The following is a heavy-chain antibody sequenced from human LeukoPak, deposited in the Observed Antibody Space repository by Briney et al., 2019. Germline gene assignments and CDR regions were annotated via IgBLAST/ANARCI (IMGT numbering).Heavy chain of an antibody. CDR1: GFTFDRYW. J-gene: IGHJ5*02. Sequence: GGSLRLSCAASGFTFDRYWMHWVRQTPGKRLVWVSRINQDGRYITYADSVQGRFTISRDTAKNTLFLQMNSLRAEDTAVYYCAKDAQRGFDYSNSLEHWGQGSLVIVSS. D-gene: IGHD4-11*01. CDR3: AKDAQRGFDYSNSLEH. V-gene: IGHV3-74*01. CDR2: INQDGRYI.